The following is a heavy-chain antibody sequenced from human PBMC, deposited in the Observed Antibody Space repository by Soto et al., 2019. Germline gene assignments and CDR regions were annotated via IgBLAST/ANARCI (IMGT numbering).Heavy chain of an antibody. CDR1: GYIFTNYY. J-gene: IGHJ4*02. Sequence: ASVKVSCKASGYIFTNYYMHWVRQAPGQGLEWMGIINPSGGSTSYAQKFQGRVTMTRDTSTSTVYMELGGLRSDDTAAYFCARRYFGSYYLDYWGQGTLVTVSS. CDR2: INPSGGST. D-gene: IGHD3-9*01. V-gene: IGHV1-46*01. CDR3: ARRYFGSYYLDY.